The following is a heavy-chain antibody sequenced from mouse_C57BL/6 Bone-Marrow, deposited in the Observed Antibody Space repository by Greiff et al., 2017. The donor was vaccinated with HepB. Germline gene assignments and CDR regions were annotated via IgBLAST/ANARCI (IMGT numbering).Heavy chain of an antibody. CDR3: ARMGYYGHFDY. J-gene: IGHJ2*01. CDR1: GYTFTDYY. CDR2: IYPGSGNT. Sequence: VQRVESGAELVRPGASVKLSCKASGYTFTDYYINWVKQRPGQGLEWIARIYPGSGNTYYNEKFKGKATLTAEKSSSTAYMQLSSLTSEDSAVYFCARMGYYGHFDYWGQGTTLTVSS. D-gene: IGHD1-1*01. V-gene: IGHV1-76*01.